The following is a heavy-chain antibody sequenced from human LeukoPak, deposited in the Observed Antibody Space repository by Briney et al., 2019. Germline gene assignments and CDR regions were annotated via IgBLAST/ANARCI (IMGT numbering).Heavy chain of an antibody. D-gene: IGHD2-15*01. CDR2: ISWNSGSI. Sequence: GGSLRLSCAASGFTFDDCAMHWVRQAPGKGLEWVSGISWNSGSIGYADSVKGRFTISRDNAKNSLYLQMNSLRAEDTALYYCAKDIGGGIVVVAATRGGGDYYYYYGMDVWGQGTTVTVSS. CDR1: GFTFDDCA. J-gene: IGHJ6*02. CDR3: AKDIGGGIVVVAATRGGGDYYYYYGMDV. V-gene: IGHV3-9*01.